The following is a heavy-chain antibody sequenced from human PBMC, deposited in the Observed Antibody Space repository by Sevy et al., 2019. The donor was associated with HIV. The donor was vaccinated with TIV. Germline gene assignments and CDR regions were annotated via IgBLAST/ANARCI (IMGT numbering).Heavy chain of an antibody. CDR3: ARGPQSCNSVSCYSALS. D-gene: IGHD2-15*01. Sequence: SETLSLTCTVSGDSISGYYWSWIRQPPGKGLEWIGRIYISGSTEYNPSLKSRVSMSLDTSKNTFSLKLTSMTAADTAVYYCARGPQSCNSVSCYSALSWGQGILVTVSS. CDR2: IYISGST. V-gene: IGHV4-4*07. J-gene: IGHJ4*02. CDR1: GDSISGYY.